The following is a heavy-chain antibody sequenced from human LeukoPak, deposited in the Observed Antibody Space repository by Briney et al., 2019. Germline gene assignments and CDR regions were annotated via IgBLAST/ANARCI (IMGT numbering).Heavy chain of an antibody. V-gene: IGHV1-2*02. J-gene: IGHJ4*02. D-gene: IGHD6-13*01. CDR3: ASVIAAGTRNFDY. CDR1: GYTFTSYY. Sequence: ASVKVSCKASGYTFTSYYMHWVRQAPGQGLEWMGWINPNSGGTNYAQKFQGRVTMTRDTSISTAYMELSRLRSDDTAVYYCASVIAAGTRNFDYWGQGTLVTVSS. CDR2: INPNSGGT.